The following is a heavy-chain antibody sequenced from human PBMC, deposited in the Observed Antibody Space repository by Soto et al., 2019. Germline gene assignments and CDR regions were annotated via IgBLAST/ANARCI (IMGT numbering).Heavy chain of an antibody. D-gene: IGHD3-22*01. J-gene: IGHJ4*02. Sequence: PSETLSLTCAVSGGSISSSNWWSWVRQPPGKGLEWIGEIYHSGSTNYNPSLKSRVTISVDKSKNQFSLKLTSVTVADTAVYFCARDRRTKYYSDGTVYLEDSLFDYWGQGTLVTVSS. CDR3: ARDRRTKYYSDGTVYLEDSLFDY. V-gene: IGHV4-4*02. CDR2: IYHSGST. CDR1: GGSISSSNW.